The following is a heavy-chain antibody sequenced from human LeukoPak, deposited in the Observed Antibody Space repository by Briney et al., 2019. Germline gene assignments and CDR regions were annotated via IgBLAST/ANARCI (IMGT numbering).Heavy chain of an antibody. Sequence: GRSLRLSCAASGFTFDDYAMHWVRQAPGKGLEWVSGISWNSGSIGYADSVKGRFTISRDNAKNSLYLQMNSLRAEDTALYYCAKGGRWLQLKYYFDYWGQGTLVTVSS. CDR1: GFTFDDYA. CDR3: AKGGRWLQLKYYFDY. J-gene: IGHJ4*02. D-gene: IGHD5-24*01. V-gene: IGHV3-9*01. CDR2: ISWNSGSI.